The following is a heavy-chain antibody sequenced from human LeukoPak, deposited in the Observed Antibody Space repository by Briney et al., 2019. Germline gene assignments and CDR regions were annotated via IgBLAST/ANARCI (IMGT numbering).Heavy chain of an antibody. CDR2: TYYRSKWYN. CDR1: GDSVSSNSAA. V-gene: IGHV6-1*01. Sequence: SQTLSLTCAISGDSVSSNSAAWNWIMQSPSRGLDWLGRTYYRSKWYNDYAVSVKSRITINPDTSKNQFSLQLNSVTPEDTAVYYCARGLGYCSSTSCYEAFYFDYWGQGTLVTVSS. D-gene: IGHD2-2*01. CDR3: ARGLGYCSSTSCYEAFYFDY. J-gene: IGHJ4*02.